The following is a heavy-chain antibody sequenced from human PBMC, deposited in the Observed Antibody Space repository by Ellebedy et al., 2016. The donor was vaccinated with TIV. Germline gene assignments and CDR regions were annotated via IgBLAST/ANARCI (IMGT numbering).Heavy chain of an antibody. D-gene: IGHD6-13*01. V-gene: IGHV4-31*03. CDR3: AREWGLTAAGNLGDV. CDR1: GGSISSAGYY. J-gene: IGHJ6*04. CDR2: IYYSGST. Sequence: SETLSLXXTVSGGSISSAGYYWSWIPQHPGKGLEWIGYIYYSGSTYYNPSLKSRVTISVDTSKNQFSLKLSSVTAADTAVYYCAREWGLTAAGNLGDVWGKGTTVTVSS.